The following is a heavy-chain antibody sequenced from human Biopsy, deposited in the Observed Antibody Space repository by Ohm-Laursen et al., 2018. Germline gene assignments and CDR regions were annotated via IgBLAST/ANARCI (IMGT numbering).Heavy chain of an antibody. CDR3: ARNTGWYGDLYYFDY. D-gene: IGHD6-19*01. V-gene: IGHV1-46*01. CDR1: GYTFTDYF. CDR2: INPSGSTT. J-gene: IGHJ4*02. Sequence: SVKVSCKVSGYTFTDYFLHWVRQAPGQGPEWMGMINPSGSTTSYPQIFQGRVTMTRDTSKSTVYMELSSLRSADTAVYLCARNTGWYGDLYYFDYWGQGTLVTVSS.